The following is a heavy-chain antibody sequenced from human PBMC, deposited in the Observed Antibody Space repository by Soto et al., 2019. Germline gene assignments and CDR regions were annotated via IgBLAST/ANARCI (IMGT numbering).Heavy chain of an antibody. CDR3: ARTPTSPLEPPDYFFDY. CDR1: GFSLRSARLG. CDR2: IFSPDEK. V-gene: IGHV2-26*01. Sequence: QVTLKESGPVLVKPTETLTLTCTVSGFSLRSARLGVSWIRQPPGKALEWLAHIFSPDEKSYSTSLKSRLTISQDPSQSQVVLTLTHLDPVDPATYYRARTPTSPLEPPDYFFDYWGQGTLVTVSS. J-gene: IGHJ4*02. D-gene: IGHD1-1*01.